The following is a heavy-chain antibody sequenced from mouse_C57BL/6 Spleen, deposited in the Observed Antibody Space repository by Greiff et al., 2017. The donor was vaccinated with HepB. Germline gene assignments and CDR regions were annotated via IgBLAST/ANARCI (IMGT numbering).Heavy chain of an antibody. D-gene: IGHD1-1*01. Sequence: VQLQQSGAELVRPGASVTLSCKASGYTFTDYEMHWVKQTPVHGLEWIGAIDPETGGTAYNQKFKGKAILTADKSSSTAYMELRSLTSEDSAVYYCTRGGYGSSLGLAYWGQGTLVTVSA. V-gene: IGHV1-15*01. CDR2: IDPETGGT. J-gene: IGHJ3*01. CDR3: TRGGYGSSLGLAY. CDR1: GYTFTDYE.